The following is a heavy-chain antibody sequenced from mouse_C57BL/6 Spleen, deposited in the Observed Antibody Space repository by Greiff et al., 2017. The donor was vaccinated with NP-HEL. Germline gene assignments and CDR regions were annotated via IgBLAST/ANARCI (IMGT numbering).Heavy chain of an antibody. D-gene: IGHD1-3*01. Sequence: EVQLQQSGAELVRPGASVKLSCTASGFNIKDDYMHWVKQRPEQGLEWIGWIDPENGDTEYASKFQGKATITADTSSNTAYLQLSSLTSEDTVVYYCTTGKGSSMDYWGQGTSVTVSS. CDR1: GFNIKDDY. V-gene: IGHV14-4*01. J-gene: IGHJ4*01. CDR2: IDPENGDT. CDR3: TTGKGSSMDY.